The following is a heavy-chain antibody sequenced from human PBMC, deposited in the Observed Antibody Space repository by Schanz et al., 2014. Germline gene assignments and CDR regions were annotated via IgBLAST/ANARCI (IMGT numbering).Heavy chain of an antibody. CDR3: ARGYSNIWSPMAY. J-gene: IGHJ4*02. D-gene: IGHD6-13*01. CDR2: LSFDSRHI. V-gene: IGHV3-21*06. CDR1: GFSFDSYN. Sequence: EVQLVESGGGLVKPGGSLRLSCTASGFSFDSYNMNWVRQSPGKGLEWVAFLSFDSRHIYYADSVKGRFTISRDNAKSSLHLQMNSLRAEDTAVYYCARGYSNIWSPMAYWGQGTLVAVSS.